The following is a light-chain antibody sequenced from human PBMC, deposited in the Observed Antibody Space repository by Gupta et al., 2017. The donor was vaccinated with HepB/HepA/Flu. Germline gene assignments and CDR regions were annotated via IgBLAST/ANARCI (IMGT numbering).Light chain of an antibody. J-gene: IGKJ1*01. CDR2: GAS. V-gene: IGKV3-20*01. Sequence: IVLTKSPGNLSMSSGERATLSCRASQTGRSAYLAWYRQQPGQPPRILLYGASHRAAGIPDRFSGSGSGTDFTLTISRLEPEDFAVYYCQQYGPSRWTFGQGTRVEI. CDR3: QQYGPSRWT. CDR1: QTGRSAY.